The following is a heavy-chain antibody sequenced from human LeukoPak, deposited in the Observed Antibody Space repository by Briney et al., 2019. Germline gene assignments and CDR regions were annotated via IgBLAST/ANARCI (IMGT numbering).Heavy chain of an antibody. J-gene: IGHJ4*02. Sequence: PSETLSLTCTVSGXSISSHYGSWIRQPPGKGLEWIGYIYSGGDTNYSPSFKGRVTILVYTSKNHFSLRLSSVTAADTAVYYCARHANSGSGYYDYWGQGVLVTVPS. CDR1: GXSISSHY. V-gene: IGHV4-59*08. CDR2: IYSGGDT. D-gene: IGHD3-10*01. CDR3: ARHANSGSGYYDY.